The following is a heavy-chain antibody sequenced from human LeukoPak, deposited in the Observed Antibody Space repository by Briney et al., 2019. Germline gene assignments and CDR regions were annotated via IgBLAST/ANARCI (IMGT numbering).Heavy chain of an antibody. CDR1: GFTFSIYS. Sequence: PGGSLRLSCAASGFTFSIYSMNWVRQAPGKGLEWVSYISSSISTIYYADSVKGRFTIPRDNAKNSLYLQMNSLRAEDTAVYYCARDLGSGSYYNPLGYWGQGTLVTVSS. J-gene: IGHJ4*02. D-gene: IGHD3-10*02. V-gene: IGHV3-48*01. CDR2: ISSSISTI. CDR3: ARDLGSGSYYNPLGY.